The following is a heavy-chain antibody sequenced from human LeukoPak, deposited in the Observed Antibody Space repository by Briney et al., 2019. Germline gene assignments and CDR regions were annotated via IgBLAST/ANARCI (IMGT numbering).Heavy chain of an antibody. CDR3: AKGWRAYSSSFYYFDY. D-gene: IGHD6-13*01. CDR2: ILYDGSKI. Sequence: GTSLRLSCAASGFTFRSYGMHWVRQAPGKGLEWVAVILYDGSKIYYADSVKGRFTISRDNSKNTLYLQMNSLRAEDTAVYYCAKGWRAYSSSFYYFDYWGQGTLVTVSS. CDR1: GFTFRSYG. V-gene: IGHV3-30*18. J-gene: IGHJ4*02.